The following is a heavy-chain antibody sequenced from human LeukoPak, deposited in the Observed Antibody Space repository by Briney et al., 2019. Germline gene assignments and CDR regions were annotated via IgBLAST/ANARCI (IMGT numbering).Heavy chain of an antibody. D-gene: IGHD4-17*01. CDR2: INPNSGGT. CDR3: ARGTVTFSYWYFDL. V-gene: IGHV1-2*02. Sequence: ASVKVSCKASGYTFTGYYMHWVLQAPGQGLEWMGWINPNSGGTNYAQKFQGRVTMTRDTSISTAYMELSRLRSDDTAVYYCARGTVTFSYWYFDLWGRGTLVTVSS. CDR1: GYTFTGYY. J-gene: IGHJ2*01.